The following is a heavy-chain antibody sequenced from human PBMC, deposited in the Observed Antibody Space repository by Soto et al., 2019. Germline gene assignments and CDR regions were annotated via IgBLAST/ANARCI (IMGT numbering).Heavy chain of an antibody. CDR1: GGSFSGYY. D-gene: IGHD3-10*01. CDR2: INHSGST. CDR3: AGVDGSGSYYNLYYYYYYGMDV. V-gene: IGHV4-34*01. Sequence: SETLSLTCAVYGGSFSGYYWSWIRQPPGKGLEWIGEINHSGSTNYNPSLKSRVTISVDTSKNQFSLKLSSVTAADTAVYYCAGVDGSGSYYNLYYYYYYGMDVWGQGTTVTVSS. J-gene: IGHJ6*02.